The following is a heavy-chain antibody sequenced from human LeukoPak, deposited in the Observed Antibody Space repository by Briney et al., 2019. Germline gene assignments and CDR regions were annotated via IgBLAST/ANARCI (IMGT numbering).Heavy chain of an antibody. V-gene: IGHV3-7*03. CDR2: IKQDGSEK. D-gene: IGHD4-17*01. J-gene: IGHJ4*02. CDR3: ARWHRGVTTWLDY. Sequence: GGSLRLSCAASGFTFSSYWRSWVRQAPGKGLEWVANIKQDGSEKYYVDSVKGRFTISRDNAKNSLYLQMNSLRAEDTAVYYCARWHRGVTTWLDYWGQGTLVTVSS. CDR1: GFTFSSYW.